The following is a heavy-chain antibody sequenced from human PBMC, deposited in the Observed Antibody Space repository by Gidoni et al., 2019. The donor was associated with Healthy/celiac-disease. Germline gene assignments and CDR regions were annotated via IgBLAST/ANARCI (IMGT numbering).Heavy chain of an antibody. J-gene: IGHJ4*02. CDR3: AKDRWYDSSGYAELDY. Sequence: EVQLLESGGGLVQPGGSLRLSCAASGFTFSSYAMSWVRQAPGKGLEGVVASSGSGGSTYYADSVKGRFTSSRDNSKNTLYLQMNSLRAEDTAVYYCAKDRWYDSSGYAELDYWGQGTLVTVSS. V-gene: IGHV3-23*01. D-gene: IGHD3-22*01. CDR2: SSGSGGST. CDR1: GFTFSSYA.